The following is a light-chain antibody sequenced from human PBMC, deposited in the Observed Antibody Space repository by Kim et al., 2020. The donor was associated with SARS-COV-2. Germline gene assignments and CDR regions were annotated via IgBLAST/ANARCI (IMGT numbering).Light chain of an antibody. Sequence: GKTVTISCTGSSGSIASNYVQWYQQRPGSAPTTVIYEDNQRPSGVPDRFSGSIDSSSNSASLTISGLKTEDEADYDCQSYDSSVWVFGGGTQLTVL. V-gene: IGLV6-57*02. CDR3: QSYDSSVWV. CDR2: EDN. CDR1: SGSIASNY. J-gene: IGLJ3*02.